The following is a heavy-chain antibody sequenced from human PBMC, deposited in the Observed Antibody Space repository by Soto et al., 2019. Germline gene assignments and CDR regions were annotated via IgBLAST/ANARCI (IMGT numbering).Heavy chain of an antibody. Sequence: QVQLVQSGAEVKKPGSSVKVSCKASGGTFSSYGITWVRQAPGQGDEWMGGIVPLFGSINLAQKFRGRLTITPDKSTSTVYMELSSLTSEDTAVYYCASRERVDAFDVWGQGTMVTVSS. V-gene: IGHV1-69*06. J-gene: IGHJ3*01. D-gene: IGHD1-26*01. CDR2: IVPLFGSI. CDR1: GGTFSSYG. CDR3: ASRERVDAFDV.